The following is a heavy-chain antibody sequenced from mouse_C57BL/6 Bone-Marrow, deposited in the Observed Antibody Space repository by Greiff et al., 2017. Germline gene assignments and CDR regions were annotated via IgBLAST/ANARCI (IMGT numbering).Heavy chain of an antibody. J-gene: IGHJ3*01. V-gene: IGHV5-4*01. CDR1: GFTFSSYA. CDR2: ISDGGSYT. CDR3: ARDGVAY. Sequence: DVHLVESGGGLVKPGGSLKLSCAASGFTFSSYAMSWVRQTPEKRLEWVATISDGGSYTYYPDNVKGRFTISRDKAKNNLYLQMSHLKSEDTAMYYCARDGVAYWGQGTLVTVSA.